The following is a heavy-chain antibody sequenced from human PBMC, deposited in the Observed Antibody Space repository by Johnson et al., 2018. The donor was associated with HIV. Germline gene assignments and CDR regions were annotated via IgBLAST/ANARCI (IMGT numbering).Heavy chain of an antibody. CDR2: ISDSGGKT. CDR3: ANLGDYSGINGFDI. J-gene: IGHJ3*02. Sequence: VQLVESGGGVVQPGGSLRLSCAASGLTFNNYAMTWVRQAPGKGLEWVSSISDSGGKTYYADSVKGRLTISRDNSKNTLYLQINSLRAEDTAVYYCANLGDYSGINGFDIWGQGTIVTVSS. CDR1: GLTFNNYA. D-gene: IGHD4-23*01. V-gene: IGHV3-23*04.